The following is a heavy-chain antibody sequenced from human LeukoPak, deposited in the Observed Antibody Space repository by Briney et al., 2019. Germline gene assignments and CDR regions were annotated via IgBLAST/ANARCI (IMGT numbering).Heavy chain of an antibody. CDR2: ICPYNGNT. Sequence: ASVNVSCKASGYSFTIYVISWVRQAPGQGLDWMGWICPYNGNTNYAQKLQGRVTMTTHTSTSRAYMALRRLRSDDTVVYYCARDSSPDYYGSGSYSYYYYGMDVWGQGTTVTVSS. CDR3: ARDSSPDYYGSGSYSYYYYGMDV. CDR1: GYSFTIYV. D-gene: IGHD3-10*01. J-gene: IGHJ6*02. V-gene: IGHV1-18*01.